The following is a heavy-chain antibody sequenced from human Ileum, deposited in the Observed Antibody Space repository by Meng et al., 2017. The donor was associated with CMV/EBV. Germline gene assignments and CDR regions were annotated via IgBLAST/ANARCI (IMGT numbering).Heavy chain of an antibody. D-gene: IGHD3-9*01. Sequence: SCAASGFSFNNYFMSWVRQAPGKGLDWVSAIGGSGDKTYYAPSVKGRFTISRDNSENTLYLQINSLRAEDTARYYCAKGLFDTYWYFDLWGRGTLVTVS. CDR1: GFSFNNYF. CDR3: AKGLFDTYWYFDL. CDR2: IGGSGDKT. J-gene: IGHJ2*01. V-gene: IGHV3-23*01.